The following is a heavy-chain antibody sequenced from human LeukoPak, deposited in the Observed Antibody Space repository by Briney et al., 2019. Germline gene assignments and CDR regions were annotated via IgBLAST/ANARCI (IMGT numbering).Heavy chain of an antibody. Sequence: SETLSLTCTVSGGSISNSGYYWGWIRQPPGKGLEWIGNIYYSGSTYYNPSLKSRVTISVDTSKNQFSLKLSSVTAADTAVYYCAKTYYYDPFDYRGQGTLVTVSS. V-gene: IGHV4-39*01. CDR3: AKTYYYDPFDY. CDR2: IYYSGST. CDR1: GGSISNSGYY. J-gene: IGHJ4*02. D-gene: IGHD3-22*01.